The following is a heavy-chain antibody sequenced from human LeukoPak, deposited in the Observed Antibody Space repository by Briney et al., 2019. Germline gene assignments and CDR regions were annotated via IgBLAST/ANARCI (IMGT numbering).Heavy chain of an antibody. Sequence: PSETLSLTCVVSGGSFSGYHWTWIRQSPGKGFEWIGEINPSGRTNYNPSLKSQVMMSVDTSKSQFSLSLTSATAADTAVYYCARALTFPDIYYYMDVWGEGTAVTVFS. V-gene: IGHV4-34*01. D-gene: IGHD2/OR15-2a*01. CDR2: INPSGRT. CDR3: ARALTFPDIYYYMDV. CDR1: GGSFSGYH. J-gene: IGHJ6*03.